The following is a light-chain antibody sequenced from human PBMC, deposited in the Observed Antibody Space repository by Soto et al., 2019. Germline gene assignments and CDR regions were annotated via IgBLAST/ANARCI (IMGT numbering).Light chain of an antibody. Sequence: ELVLTQSPGTLSLSPGERATLSCRASQSVSSSYLAWYQQKPGQAPRLLIYGASSRATGIPDRFSGSGSGTDFTLTISRLEPEYFAVYYCQQYGSSPPYTFGQGTKLEIK. J-gene: IGKJ2*01. CDR3: QQYGSSPPYT. CDR1: QSVSSSY. V-gene: IGKV3-20*01. CDR2: GAS.